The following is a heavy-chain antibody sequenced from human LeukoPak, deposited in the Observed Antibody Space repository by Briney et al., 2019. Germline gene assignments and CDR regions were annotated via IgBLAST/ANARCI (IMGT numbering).Heavy chain of an antibody. V-gene: IGHV1-18*01. Sequence: ASVKVSCKASGYAFTSYGISWVRQAPGQGLEWMGWISAYNGNTNYAQKLQGRVTMTTDTSTSTAYMELRSLRSDDTAVYYCARVPGLQPNDGDVDTTMVLYYYYGMDVWGQGTTVTVSS. D-gene: IGHD5-18*01. CDR3: ARVPGLQPNDGDVDTTMVLYYYYGMDV. J-gene: IGHJ6*02. CDR1: GYAFTSYG. CDR2: ISAYNGNT.